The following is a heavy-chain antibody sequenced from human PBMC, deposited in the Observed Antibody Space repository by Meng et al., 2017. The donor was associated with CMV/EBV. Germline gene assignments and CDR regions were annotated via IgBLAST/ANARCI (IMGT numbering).Heavy chain of an antibody. Sequence: SETLSLTCTVSGGSISSYYWSWIRQPPGKGLEWIGYIYYSGSTNYNPSLKSRVTISVDTSKNQFSLKLSSVTAADTAVYYCASRSEDFWSGYSSALNVWGQGTTVTVSS. D-gene: IGHD3-3*01. J-gene: IGHJ6*02. CDR2: IYYSGST. V-gene: IGHV4-59*01. CDR1: GGSISSYY. CDR3: ASRSEDFWSGYSSALNV.